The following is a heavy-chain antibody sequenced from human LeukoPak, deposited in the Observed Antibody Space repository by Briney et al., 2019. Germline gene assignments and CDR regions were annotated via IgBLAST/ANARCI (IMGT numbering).Heavy chain of an antibody. D-gene: IGHD3-22*01. CDR3: AREEEQGDSSGYYSSYNWFDP. V-gene: IGHV1-69*13. CDR2: IIPIFGTA. Sequence: SVKVSCKASGGTFSSYAISWVRQAPGQGLEWMGGIIPIFGTANYAQKFQGRVTITADESTSTAYMELSSLRSEDTAVYYCAREEEQGDSSGYYSSYNWFDPWGQGTLVTVSS. CDR1: GGTFSSYA. J-gene: IGHJ5*02.